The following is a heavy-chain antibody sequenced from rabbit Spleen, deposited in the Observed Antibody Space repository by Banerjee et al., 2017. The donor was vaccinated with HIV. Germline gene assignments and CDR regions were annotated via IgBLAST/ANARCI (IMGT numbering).Heavy chain of an antibody. CDR3: TREGNL. V-gene: IGHV1S40*01. J-gene: IGHJ4*01. CDR1: GIDFSSYG. Sequence: QSLEESGGDLVKPGASLTLTCTASGIDFSSYGIGWVRQAPGKGLEWIGDINTGSGSTYYASWAKGRFTISKSSSTTVTLQMTSLTAADTATYFCTREGNLWGPGTLVT. CDR2: INTGSGST.